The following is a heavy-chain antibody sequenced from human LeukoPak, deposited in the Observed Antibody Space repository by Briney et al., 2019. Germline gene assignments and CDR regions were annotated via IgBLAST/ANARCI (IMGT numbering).Heavy chain of an antibody. CDR3: ARGGSVTYRIDY. CDR2: IYYSGST. Sequence: ASETLSLTCTVSGGSISTYYWTWIRQPPGKGLEWIGYIYYSGSTNYNPSLESRVTMSVDTSKNQFSLNLSSVTAADTAVYYCARGGSVTYRIDYWGQGTLVTVSS. D-gene: IGHD1-14*01. J-gene: IGHJ4*02. CDR1: GGSISTYY. V-gene: IGHV4-59*08.